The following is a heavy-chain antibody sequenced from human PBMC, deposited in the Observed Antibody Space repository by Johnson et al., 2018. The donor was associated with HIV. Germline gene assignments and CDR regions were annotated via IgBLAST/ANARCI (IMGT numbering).Heavy chain of an antibody. CDR2: INQDGSEK. V-gene: IGHV3-7*02. D-gene: IGHD3-22*01. Sequence: VQLVESGGGLVQRGGSLRLSCAASGFTLSNYWMSWVRHAPGKGLEWVANINQDGSEKYFVDSVKGRFTISRDNSKNTLYLQMNSLRAEDTAVYYCAKGRDSSGFGAFDIWGQGTMVTVSS. J-gene: IGHJ3*02. CDR3: AKGRDSSGFGAFDI. CDR1: GFTLSNYW.